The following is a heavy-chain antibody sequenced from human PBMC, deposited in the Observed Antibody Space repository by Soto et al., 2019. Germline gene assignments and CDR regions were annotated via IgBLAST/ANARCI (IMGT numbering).Heavy chain of an antibody. CDR3: ARLRVGQLLVPPLDY. J-gene: IGHJ4*02. Sequence: PGESLKISCKGSGYSFTSYWISWVRQMPGKGLEWMGRIDPSDSYTNYSPSFQGHVTISADKSISTAYLQWSSLKASDTAMYYCARLRVGQLLVPPLDYWGQGTLVTVSS. D-gene: IGHD6-19*01. CDR1: GYSFTSYW. V-gene: IGHV5-10-1*01. CDR2: IDPSDSYT.